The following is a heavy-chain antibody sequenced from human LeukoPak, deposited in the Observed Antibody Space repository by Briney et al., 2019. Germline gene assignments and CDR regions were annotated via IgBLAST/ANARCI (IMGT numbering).Heavy chain of an antibody. CDR1: SSYG. V-gene: IGHV4-39*01. J-gene: IGHJ5*02. CDR2: FYYSGSY. Sequence: SSYGMHWVRQAPGKGLEWIGSFYYSGSYYYNPSLKSRVTISVDTSKNQFSLKVNSVTAADTAVYYCARQGFRSPWFDPWGQGTLVTVSS. CDR3: ARQGFRSPWFDP.